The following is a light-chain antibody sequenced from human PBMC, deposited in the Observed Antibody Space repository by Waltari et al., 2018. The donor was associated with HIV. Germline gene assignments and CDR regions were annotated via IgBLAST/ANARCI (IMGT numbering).Light chain of an antibody. CDR1: SSNIGPHT. CDR2: SNN. CDR3: AAWDGSLNGVL. Sequence: QSVLTQPPSASGTPGQRVTISCSGSSSNIGPHTVNWYRQLPGTAPNLLIYSNNQRPSGVPDRFSGSKSGTSASLAISGLQSEDEADYYCAAWDGSLNGVLFGGGTKLTVL. V-gene: IGLV1-44*01. J-gene: IGLJ2*01.